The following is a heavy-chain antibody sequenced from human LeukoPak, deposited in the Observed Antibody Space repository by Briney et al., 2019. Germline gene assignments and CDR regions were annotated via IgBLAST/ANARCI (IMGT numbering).Heavy chain of an antibody. Sequence: PGGSLRLSCAASGFTFSSYAMSWVRQAPGKGLEWVSAISGSGGSTYYADSVKGRFTISRDNSKNTLYLQMNSLRVEDTAVYYCAKDYYGSGRTPDYYMDVWGKGTTVTVSS. D-gene: IGHD3-10*01. V-gene: IGHV3-23*01. CDR3: AKDYYGSGRTPDYYMDV. CDR2: ISGSGGST. CDR1: GFTFSSYA. J-gene: IGHJ6*03.